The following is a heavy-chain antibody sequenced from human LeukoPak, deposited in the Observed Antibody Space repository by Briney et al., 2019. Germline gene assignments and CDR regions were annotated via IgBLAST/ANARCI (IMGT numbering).Heavy chain of an antibody. V-gene: IGHV1-18*01. CDR3: ARDCSSTSCYTLYYYYGMDV. CDR1: GGTFSSYA. CDR2: ISAYNGNT. J-gene: IGHJ6*02. Sequence: ASVKVSCKASGGTFSSYAISWVRQAPGQGLEWMGWISAYNGNTNYAQKLQGRVTMTTDTSTSTAYMELRSLRSDDTAVYYCARDCSSTSCYTLYYYYGMDVWGQGTTVTVSS. D-gene: IGHD2-2*02.